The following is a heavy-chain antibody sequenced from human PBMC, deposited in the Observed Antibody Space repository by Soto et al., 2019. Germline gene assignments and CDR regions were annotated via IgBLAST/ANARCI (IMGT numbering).Heavy chain of an antibody. Sequence: SETLSLTCTVSNGSISSGDYHWSWIRQPPGKGLEWLGYNYYSGSTFYNPPLKNRVTMELDTSKIQFSLKLSSVTAADTAVYYCARYRREAVAGYTLDNWGQGILVTVSS. J-gene: IGHJ4*02. CDR1: NGSISSGDYH. V-gene: IGHV4-30-4*01. D-gene: IGHD6-13*01. CDR2: NYYSGST. CDR3: ARYRREAVAGYTLDN.